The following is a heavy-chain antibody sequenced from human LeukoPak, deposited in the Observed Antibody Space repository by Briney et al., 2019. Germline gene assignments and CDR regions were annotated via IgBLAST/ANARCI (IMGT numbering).Heavy chain of an antibody. CDR3: ATAITDGAFDY. Sequence: GRSLRLSCAASGFTFSSYGMHWVRQAPGKGLEWVAVIWYDRSNKYYADSVKGRFTISRDNSKNTLYLQMNSLRAEDTAVYYCATAITDGAFDYWGQGTLVTVSS. V-gene: IGHV3-33*01. CDR1: GFTFSSYG. CDR2: IWYDRSNK. D-gene: IGHD5-24*01. J-gene: IGHJ4*02.